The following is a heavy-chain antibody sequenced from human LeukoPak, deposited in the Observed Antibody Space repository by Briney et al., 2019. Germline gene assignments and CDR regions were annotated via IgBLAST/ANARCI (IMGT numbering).Heavy chain of an antibody. D-gene: IGHD6-19*01. CDR3: ARRFAGYSTGWYRTAFDI. CDR2: ISSSGSTI. CDR1: GFTFSDYY. J-gene: IGHJ3*02. V-gene: IGHV3-11*01. Sequence: GGSLRLSCPAAGFTFSDYYMSWIRQAPGKGLEWVSYISSSGSTIYYADSVKGRFTISRDNAKNSLYLQMNSLRAEDTAVYYCARRFAGYSTGWYRTAFDIWGQGTMVTVSS.